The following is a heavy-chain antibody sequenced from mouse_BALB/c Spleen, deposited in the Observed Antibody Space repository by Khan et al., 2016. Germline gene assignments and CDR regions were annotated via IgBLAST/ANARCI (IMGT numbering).Heavy chain of an antibody. CDR3: ARGRDGSDFDY. CDR2: IYYSGTI. J-gene: IGHJ2*01. V-gene: IGHV3-5*02. CDR1: GISITTGNYR. D-gene: IGHD2-3*01. Sequence: EVELVESGPGLVKPSQTVSLTCTVTGISITTGNYRWSWIRQFPGNKLEWIGYIYYSGTITYNPSLTSRTTITRDTSKTQFFLEMNSLTAEDTATYYCARGRDGSDFDYWGQGTTLTVSS.